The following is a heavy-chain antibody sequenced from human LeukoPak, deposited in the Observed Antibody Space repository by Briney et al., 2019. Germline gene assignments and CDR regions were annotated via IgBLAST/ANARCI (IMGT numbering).Heavy chain of an antibody. J-gene: IGHJ5*02. CDR1: GYRFTSYW. Sequence: GESLKISWKGSGYRFTSYWIGWVRQMPGKGLEWMVIIYPGDSDTRYSPSFQGQVTISADKSISTAYLQWSSLKASDTAMYYCARSYMVRGVISWFDPWGQGTLVTVSS. V-gene: IGHV5-51*01. CDR2: IYPGDSDT. CDR3: ARSYMVRGVISWFDP. D-gene: IGHD3-10*01.